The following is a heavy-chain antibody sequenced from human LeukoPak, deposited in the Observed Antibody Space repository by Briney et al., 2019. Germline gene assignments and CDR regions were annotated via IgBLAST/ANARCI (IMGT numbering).Heavy chain of an antibody. CDR2: ISWNSGSI. V-gene: IGHV3-9*01. J-gene: IGHJ4*02. D-gene: IGHD3-10*01. CDR1: GFTFDDYA. Sequence: PGRSLRLSCAASGFTFDDYAMHWVRQAPGEGLEWVSGISWNSGSIGYADSVKGRFTISRDNAKNSLYLQMNSLRAEDTALYYCAKERGVRGLDYWGQGTLVTVSS. CDR3: AKERGVRGLDY.